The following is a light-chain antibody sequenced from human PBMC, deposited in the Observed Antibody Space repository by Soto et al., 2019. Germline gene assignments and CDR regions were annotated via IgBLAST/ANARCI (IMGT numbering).Light chain of an antibody. J-gene: IGLJ1*01. CDR1: SSDVGGYNY. Sequence: QSALTQPASVSGSPGQSITISCTGTSSDVGGYNYVSWYQQHPGKAPKLMIYDVSNRPSGVSNRFSGSKSGNTASLTISGLRAEDEADYHCSSYSSSSTLRVFGTGTKLTVL. CDR2: DVS. V-gene: IGLV2-14*03. CDR3: SSYSSSSTLRV.